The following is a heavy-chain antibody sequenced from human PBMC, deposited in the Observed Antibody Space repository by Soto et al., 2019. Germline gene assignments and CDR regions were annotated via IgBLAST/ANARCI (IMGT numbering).Heavy chain of an antibody. CDR3: ARLGHPGH. CDR1: GGSLRNSV. Sequence: QVQLVQSGAEVKKPGSSVKVSCTASGGSLRNSVISWVRQAPAQRLEWMGWVIPILGTANYAQKFQGRVTMTADAATSTAYMDLSSLSPDDTAVYYCARLGHPGHWGPGTLVIVSS. J-gene: IGHJ4*02. V-gene: IGHV1-69*01. CDR2: VIPILGTA.